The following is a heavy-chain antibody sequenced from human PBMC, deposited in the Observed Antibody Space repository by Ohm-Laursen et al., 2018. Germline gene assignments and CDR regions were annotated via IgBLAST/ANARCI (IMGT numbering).Heavy chain of an antibody. CDR3: ARIPERRITYFDF. V-gene: IGHV2-70*11. CDR2: IDWDDDK. CDR1: GFSLRTDGTC. J-gene: IGHJ2*01. D-gene: IGHD3-10*01. Sequence: TQTLTLTFTLSGFSLRTDGTCVSWIRQPPGKALEWLARIDWDDDKNYSPSLKTRLTISKDTSKNQVLLTMTNMDPVDTATYYCARIPERRITYFDFWGRGTLVTVSS.